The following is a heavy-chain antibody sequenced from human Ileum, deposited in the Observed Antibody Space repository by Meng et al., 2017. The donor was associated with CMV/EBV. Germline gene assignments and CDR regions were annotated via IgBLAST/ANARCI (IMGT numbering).Heavy chain of an antibody. CDR3: ARDTVLGTTDRGYFDY. D-gene: IGHD1-1*01. CDR1: GLTVSSNH. V-gene: IGHV3-66*02. J-gene: IGHJ4*02. Sequence: GLTVSSNHMVWVRQAPGKGLEWVSVLYRDGVGTHTADPVKGRFIVSRDNSKNTLYLQMSSLRPEDTAVYYCARDTVLGTTDRGYFDYWGQGTLVTVSS. CDR2: LYRDGVGT.